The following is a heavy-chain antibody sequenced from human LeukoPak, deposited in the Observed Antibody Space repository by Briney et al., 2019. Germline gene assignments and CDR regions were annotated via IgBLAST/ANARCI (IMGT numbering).Heavy chain of an antibody. J-gene: IGHJ4*02. Sequence: GGSLRLSCAPSGFTFSSYAMSWVRQAPGKGLEWVSAISGGGGSTYYADSVKGRFTISRDNSKNTLYLQMNSLRAEDTAVYYCAKNSRSGYYYFDYWGQGTLVTVSS. CDR1: GFTFSSYA. V-gene: IGHV3-23*01. CDR3: AKNSRSGYYYFDY. CDR2: ISGGGGST. D-gene: IGHD3-22*01.